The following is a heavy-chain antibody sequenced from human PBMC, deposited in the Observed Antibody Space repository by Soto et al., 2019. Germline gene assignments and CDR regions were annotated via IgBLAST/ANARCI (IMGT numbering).Heavy chain of an antibody. J-gene: IGHJ6*02. D-gene: IGHD3-10*01. CDR2: INPNSGGT. V-gene: IGHV1-2*04. Sequence: ASVKVSCKASGYTFTGYYMHWVRQAPGQGLEWLGWINPNSGGTNYAQKFQGWVTMTSDTSISTAYMELSRLRSDDTAVYYCARGEGILLYYYYGMDVWGQGTTVTVSS. CDR1: GYTFTGYY. CDR3: ARGEGILLYYYYGMDV.